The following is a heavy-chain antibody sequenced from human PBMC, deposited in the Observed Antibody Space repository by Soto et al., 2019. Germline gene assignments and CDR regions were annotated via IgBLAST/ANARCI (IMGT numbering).Heavy chain of an antibody. J-gene: IGHJ4*02. CDR2: INPNSGGT. Sequence: SVKVSCKASGYTFTGYYIHWVRQPPSEGLEWMGWINPNSGGTNYAQKFQGRVTMTRDTSISTAYMELSRLRSDDTAVYYCARVNVVVVAATREYYFDYWGQGTLVTVSS. D-gene: IGHD2-15*01. CDR1: GYTFTGYY. V-gene: IGHV1-2*02. CDR3: ARVNVVVVAATREYYFDY.